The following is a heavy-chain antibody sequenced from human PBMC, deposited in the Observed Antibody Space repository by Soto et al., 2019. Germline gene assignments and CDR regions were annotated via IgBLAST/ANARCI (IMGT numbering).Heavy chain of an antibody. D-gene: IGHD2-2*01. Sequence: GGSLILSCAASGFTFSSYAMSWVRQAPGKGLEWVSAISGSGANTYYADSVKGRFTISRDNSKNTLYLQMNSLRAEDTAVYYCANEGYCISTSCPYYYGMDVWGQGTTVTVSS. CDR3: ANEGYCISTSCPYYYGMDV. CDR1: GFTFSSYA. J-gene: IGHJ6*02. V-gene: IGHV3-23*01. CDR2: ISGSGANT.